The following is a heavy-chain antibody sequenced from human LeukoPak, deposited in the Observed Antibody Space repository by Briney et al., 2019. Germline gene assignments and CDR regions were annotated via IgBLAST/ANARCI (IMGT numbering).Heavy chain of an antibody. CDR1: GFIFSSYW. J-gene: IGHJ4*02. Sequence: PGRSLRLSCAASGFIFSSYWMHWVRQAPGKGLVWVSRINPDGSSTTYADSVKGRFTISRDNAKNTLSLQMNSLRAEDTAVYYCARVGYNYGYDYWGQGTLVTVSS. D-gene: IGHD5-18*01. CDR2: INPDGSST. CDR3: ARVGYNYGYDY. V-gene: IGHV3-74*01.